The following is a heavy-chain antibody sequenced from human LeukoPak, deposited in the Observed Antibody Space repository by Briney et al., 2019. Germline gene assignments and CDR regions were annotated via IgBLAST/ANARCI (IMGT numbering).Heavy chain of an antibody. CDR3: AKGDYGVFSGWFDP. CDR2: ISGSGGST. CDR1: GFTFSSYA. V-gene: IGHV3-23*01. Sequence: PGGSLRLSCAASGFTFSSYAMSWVRQAPGKRLEWVSAISGSGGSTYYADSVKGRFTISRDNSKNTLYLQMNSLRAEDTAVYYCAKGDYGVFSGWFDPWGQGTLVTVSS. D-gene: IGHD4-17*01. J-gene: IGHJ5*02.